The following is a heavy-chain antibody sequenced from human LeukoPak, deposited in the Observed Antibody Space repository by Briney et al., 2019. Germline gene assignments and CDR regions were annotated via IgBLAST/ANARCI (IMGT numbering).Heavy chain of an antibody. CDR3: AKPDKVLGYSSGWYDY. V-gene: IGHV3-23*01. J-gene: IGHJ4*02. CDR1: GFSFSSYA. D-gene: IGHD6-19*01. Sequence: GGSLRLSCAASGFSFSSYAMSWVRQAPGKGLEWVSAISGSGGSTYYADSVKGRFTISRDNSKNTLYLQMNSLRAEDTAVYYCAKPDKVLGYSSGWYDYWGQGTLVTVSS. CDR2: ISGSGGST.